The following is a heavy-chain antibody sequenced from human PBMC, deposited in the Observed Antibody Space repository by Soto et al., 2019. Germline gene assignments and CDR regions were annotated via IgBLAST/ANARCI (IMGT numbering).Heavy chain of an antibody. V-gene: IGHV4-30-4*01. CDR3: VVAAAGPHPLFDY. J-gene: IGHJ4*02. Sequence: PSETLSLTCTVSGGSISSGDYYWSWIRQPPGKGLEWIGYIYYSGSTYYNPSLKSRVTISVDTSKNQFSLKLSSVTAADTAVYYCVVAAAGPHPLFDYWGQGALVTVSS. CDR2: IYYSGST. CDR1: GGSISSGDYY. D-gene: IGHD6-13*01.